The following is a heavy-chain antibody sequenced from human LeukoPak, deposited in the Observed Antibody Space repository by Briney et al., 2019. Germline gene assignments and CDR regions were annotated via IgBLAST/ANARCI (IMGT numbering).Heavy chain of an antibody. V-gene: IGHV3-23*01. D-gene: IGHD2-15*01. CDR2: ISGSGGST. CDR3: AKEYCSGGSCYYFDY. J-gene: IGHJ4*02. CDR1: GFTFSSYA. Sequence: GGSLRLSCAASGFTFSSYAMSWVRQAPGKGLEWGSAISGSGGSTYYADSVKGRFTISRDNSKNTLYLQMNSLRAEDTAVYYCAKEYCSGGSCYYFDYWGQGTLVTVSS.